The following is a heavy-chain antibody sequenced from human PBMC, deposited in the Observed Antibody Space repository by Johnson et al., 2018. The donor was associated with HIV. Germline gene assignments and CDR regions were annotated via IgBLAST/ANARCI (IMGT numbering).Heavy chain of an antibody. D-gene: IGHD2-2*03. V-gene: IGHV3-30-3*01. CDR3: PGGFSSSTSWRGDAFDI. J-gene: IGHJ3*02. Sequence: QVQLVESGGGVVQPGRSLRLSCAASEFTLSNYAMHWVRQAPGKGLEWVALISYDGSNKYYADSVKGRFTISRDNSKNTLYLQMNSLRAEDTAVYYCPGGFSSSTSWRGDAFDIWGQGTMVTVSS. CDR1: EFTLSNYA. CDR2: ISYDGSNK.